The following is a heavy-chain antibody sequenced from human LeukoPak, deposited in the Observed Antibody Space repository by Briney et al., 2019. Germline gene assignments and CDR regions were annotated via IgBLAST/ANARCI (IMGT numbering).Heavy chain of an antibody. CDR1: GGSISSSSYY. CDR2: IYYSGST. D-gene: IGHD3-9*01. J-gene: IGHJ4*02. Sequence: PSETLSLTCTVSGGSISSSSYYWGWIRQPPGKGLEWIGSIYYSGSTYYNPSLKSRVTISVDKSKNQFSLKLSSVTAADTAVYYCATAETIYDILSRQLDYWGQGTLVTVSS. V-gene: IGHV4-39*07. CDR3: ATAETIYDILSRQLDY.